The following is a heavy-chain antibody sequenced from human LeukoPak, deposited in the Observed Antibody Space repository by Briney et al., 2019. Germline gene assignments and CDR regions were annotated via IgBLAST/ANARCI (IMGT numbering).Heavy chain of an antibody. CDR3: ARQAVVGATRWFDT. CDR1: GHSMTTGSYY. CDR2: VYTGGST. V-gene: IGHV4-61*02. D-gene: IGHD1-26*01. J-gene: IGHJ5*02. Sequence: SQTLSLTCTVSGHSMTTGSYYWSWIRKPAGKGLEWIGCVYTGGSTYYNPSLKSRITTSVDASKNEFSLKLSSVTAADTATYYCARQAVVGATRWFDTWGQGILVTVSS.